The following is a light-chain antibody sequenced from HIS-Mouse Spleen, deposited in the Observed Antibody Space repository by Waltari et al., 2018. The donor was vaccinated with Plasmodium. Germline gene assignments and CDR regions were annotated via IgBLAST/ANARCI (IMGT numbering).Light chain of an antibody. V-gene: IGKV1-8*01. CDR3: QQYYSYPLT. J-gene: IGKJ4*01. CDR2: AAS. CDR1: QGISSY. Sequence: MGMTQSPSSFSASTGDRVTITCRASQGISSYLAWYQQKPGKAPKLLIYAASTLQSGVPSRFSGSGSGTDFTLTISCQQSEDFATYYCQQYYSYPLTFGGGTKVEIK.